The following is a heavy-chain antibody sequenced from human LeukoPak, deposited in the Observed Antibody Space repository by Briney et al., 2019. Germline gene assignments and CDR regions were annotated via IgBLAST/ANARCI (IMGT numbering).Heavy chain of an antibody. V-gene: IGHV3-20*04. D-gene: IGHD3-22*01. CDR3: ARDRYYDTSDFLDY. CDR1: AFTFDYYG. Sequence: GGSLRLSCVASAFTFDYYGMTWVRQAPGKGLEWVSGINWNGDSTDYADSVKGRFTVSRDNGQNFLYLHMNSLRAEDTALYYCARDRYYDTSDFLDYWGQGTLVTVSS. CDR2: INWNGDST. J-gene: IGHJ4*02.